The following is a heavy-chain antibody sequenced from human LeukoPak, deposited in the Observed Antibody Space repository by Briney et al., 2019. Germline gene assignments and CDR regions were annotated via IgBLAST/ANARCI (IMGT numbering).Heavy chain of an antibody. V-gene: IGHV1-18*01. J-gene: IGHJ4*02. CDR2: ISAYNGNT. CDR1: GYTFTSYG. CDR3: ARDSSGWYRWDHFDY. Sequence: GASVKVSCKASGYTFTSYGISWVRQAPGQGLEWMGWISAYNGNTNYAQKLQGRVTMTTDTSTSTAYMELRSLRSDDTAVYYCARDSSGWYRWDHFDYWGQGTLVTVSS. D-gene: IGHD6-19*01.